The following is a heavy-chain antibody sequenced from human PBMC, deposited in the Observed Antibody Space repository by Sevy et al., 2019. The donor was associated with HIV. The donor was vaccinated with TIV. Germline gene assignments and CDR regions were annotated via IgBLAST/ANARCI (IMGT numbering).Heavy chain of an antibody. V-gene: IGHV1-24*01. CDR3: ATTKDYYESSGSPFDY. Sequence: ASVKVSCKVSGKTLTQLSMHWVRQAPGKGLEWMGSYDPEDDKRIYAQKFQGRVTMTEDTSTDTAYMELRILRSDDTAVYYCATTKDYYESSGSPFDYWGQGTLVTVSS. D-gene: IGHD3-22*01. CDR2: YDPEDDKR. J-gene: IGHJ4*02. CDR1: GKTLTQLS.